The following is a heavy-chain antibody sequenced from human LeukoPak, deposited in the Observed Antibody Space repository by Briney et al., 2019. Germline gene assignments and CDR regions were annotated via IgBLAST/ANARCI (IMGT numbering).Heavy chain of an antibody. J-gene: IGHJ4*02. CDR2: IYYSGST. Sequence: PSETLSLTCTVSGGSIISSNHYWGWTRQHPGKGLEWIGYIYYSGSTYYNPSLKSRVTISVDTSKNQFSLKLSSVTAADTAVYYCAREASSYYDFWSGYYSPDYWGQGTLVTVSS. CDR3: AREASSYYDFWSGYYSPDY. V-gene: IGHV4-31*03. D-gene: IGHD3-3*01. CDR1: GGSIISSNHY.